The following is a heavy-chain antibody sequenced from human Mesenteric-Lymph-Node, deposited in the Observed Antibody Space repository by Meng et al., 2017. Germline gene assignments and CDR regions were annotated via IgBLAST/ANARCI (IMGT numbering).Heavy chain of an antibody. D-gene: IGHD5-12*01. Sequence: QVQLQESGPGLGKPSQTLSLICTVSGGSISSGDYYWSWIRQPPGKGLEWIGYIYYSGSTYYNPSLKSRVTISVDTSKNQFSLRLSSVTAADTAVYYCARDLGVATSIAGFVYWGQGTLITVSS. CDR3: ARDLGVATSIAGFVY. CDR2: IYYSGST. J-gene: IGHJ4*02. V-gene: IGHV4-30-4*01. CDR1: GGSISSGDYY.